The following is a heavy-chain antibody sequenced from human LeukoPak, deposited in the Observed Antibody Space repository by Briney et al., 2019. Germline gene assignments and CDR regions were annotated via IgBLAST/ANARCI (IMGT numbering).Heavy chain of an antibody. CDR3: ASFILGARYALDI. D-gene: IGHD1-26*01. Sequence: PSETLSLTYAVYGGSFSGYYWSWIRQPPGKGLEWIGEINHSGSTNYNPSLKSRVTISVDTSKNHFSLKLSSVTAADTAVYYCASFILGARYALDIGGQGTMVTVSS. CDR2: INHSGST. J-gene: IGHJ3*02. V-gene: IGHV4-34*01. CDR1: GGSFSGYY.